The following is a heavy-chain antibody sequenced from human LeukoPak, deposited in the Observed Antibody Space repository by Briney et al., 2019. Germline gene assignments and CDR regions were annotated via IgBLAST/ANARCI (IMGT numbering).Heavy chain of an antibody. D-gene: IGHD3-10*01. CDR2: ISGYSGDT. CDR1: GYTFTNYG. CDR3: ARCYGSGRWALDI. V-gene: IGHV1-18*01. J-gene: IGHJ3*02. Sequence: ASVKVSCKTSGYTFTNYGISWVRQAPGQGLEWMGWISGYSGDTNYAQKVQGRVTMTTDKSTSTAYMELRSLRSDDTAVYYCARCYGSGRWALDIWGQGTMVTVSA.